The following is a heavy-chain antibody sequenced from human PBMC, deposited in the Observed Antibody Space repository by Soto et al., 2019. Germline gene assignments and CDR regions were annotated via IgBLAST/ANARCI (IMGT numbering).Heavy chain of an antibody. Sequence: PGGSLRLSCAASRSTFTSYAMSWDRQAQGKGLEWVSAISTTSTPIYYADSVKGRFTISRDNVKNSLYLQMNSLRAEDTAVYYCARYDYGNYGGAFDIWGQGTVVTVSS. V-gene: IGHV3-48*01. J-gene: IGHJ3*02. CDR1: RSTFTSYA. CDR3: ARYDYGNYGGAFDI. D-gene: IGHD4-17*01. CDR2: ISTTSTPI.